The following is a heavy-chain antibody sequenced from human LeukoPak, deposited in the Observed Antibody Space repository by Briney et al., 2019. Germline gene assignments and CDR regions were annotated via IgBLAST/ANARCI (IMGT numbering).Heavy chain of an antibody. CDR1: GYSISSGYY. CDR2: IYHSGST. V-gene: IGHV4-38-2*02. J-gene: IGHJ4*02. Sequence: SETLCLTCTVSGYSISSGYYWGWIRQPPGKGLEWIGSIYHSGSTYYNPSLKSRVTISVDTSKNQFSLKLSSVTAADTAVYYCARVLIASWELLGIDYWGQGTLVTVSS. D-gene: IGHD1-26*01. CDR3: ARVLIASWELLGIDY.